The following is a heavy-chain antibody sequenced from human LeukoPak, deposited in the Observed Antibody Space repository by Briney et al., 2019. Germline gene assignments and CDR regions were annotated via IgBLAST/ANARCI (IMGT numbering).Heavy chain of an antibody. V-gene: IGHV1-18*01. J-gene: IGHJ4*02. CDR2: ISGHNGDT. D-gene: IGHD1-26*01. CDR1: GYTFTRYG. Sequence: ASVKVSCKASGYTFTRYGISWVRQAPGQGLEWMGWISGHNGDTKYAQKLQGRVTMTTDTSTSTAYMDLWSLRSDDTAVYYCARDYSGTYFDSWGQGTLVTVSS. CDR3: ARDYSGTYFDS.